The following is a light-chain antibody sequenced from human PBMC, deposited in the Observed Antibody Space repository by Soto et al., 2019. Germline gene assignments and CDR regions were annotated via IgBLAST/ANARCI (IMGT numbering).Light chain of an antibody. CDR3: QQYNILST. J-gene: IGKJ1*01. CDR2: DAS. CDR1: QSVSSW. V-gene: IGKV1-5*01. Sequence: DLPMTQSPFSQSAFVGDRDNITCRASQSVSSWLAWYQQKPGKAPKLLIYDASTLESGVPTRFSGSGSGTEFTLTISSLHPDDFATYYCQQYNILSTFGQGTKVDI.